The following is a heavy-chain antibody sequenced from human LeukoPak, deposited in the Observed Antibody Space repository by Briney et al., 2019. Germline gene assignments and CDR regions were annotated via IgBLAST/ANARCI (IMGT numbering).Heavy chain of an antibody. CDR1: GFTFSSYA. Sequence: PRRSLTLSCAASGFTFSSYAMHWVSQAPGKGLEWVAVILYDGSNTYYADSVKRLLTISRDNSKNTLYLQMNSLRAEDTAVYYCARDLSYSSGPGQHWGQGTLVTVSS. CDR3: ARDLSYSSGPGQH. V-gene: IGHV3-30-3*01. J-gene: IGHJ1*01. D-gene: IGHD6-19*01. CDR2: ILYDGSNT.